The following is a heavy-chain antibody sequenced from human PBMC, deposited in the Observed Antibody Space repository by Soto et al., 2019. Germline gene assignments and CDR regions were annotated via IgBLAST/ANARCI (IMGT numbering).Heavy chain of an antibody. Sequence: QLQLQESGPGLVKPSETLSLTCTVSDGSISRSTFYWGWIRQPPGKGLEWIGSVHYTGSTYYNPSLKSRVTMSADSSKNHLSLKLSSVTAADTAVYYCARHLYSGESSGYYGYWGQGALVTVSS. CDR2: VHYTGST. CDR1: DGSISRSTFY. V-gene: IGHV4-39*01. J-gene: IGHJ4*02. D-gene: IGHD3-22*01. CDR3: ARHLYSGESSGYYGY.